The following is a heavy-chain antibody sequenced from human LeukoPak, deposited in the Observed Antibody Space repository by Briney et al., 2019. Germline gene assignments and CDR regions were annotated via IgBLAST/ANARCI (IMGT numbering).Heavy chain of an antibody. Sequence: AGTLSLTCAVYGGSFSGYYWSWVRQPPGKGLEWIGEINHSGSTKYKPSPTSRGTISVHTSKTQFSLNLSSLTAAGTAVYYCARFELFVVSANYYFYYWGQGTLVIVSS. CDR3: ARFELFVVSANYYFYY. J-gene: IGHJ4*02. D-gene: IGHD2-15*01. V-gene: IGHV4-34*01. CDR1: GGSFSGYY. CDR2: INHSGST.